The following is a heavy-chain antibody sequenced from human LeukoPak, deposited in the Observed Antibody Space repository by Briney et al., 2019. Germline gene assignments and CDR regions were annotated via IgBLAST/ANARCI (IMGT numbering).Heavy chain of an antibody. CDR1: GYTFTSYG. Sequence: GASVKVSCKASGYTFTSYGISWVRQAPGQGLEWMGWISAYNGNTNYAQKLQGRVTMTTDTSTSTAYMELKSLRSDDTAVYYCSRGPYYDILTGYSYYFDYWGQGTLVTVSS. V-gene: IGHV1-18*01. D-gene: IGHD3-9*01. J-gene: IGHJ4*02. CDR3: SRGPYYDILTGYSYYFDY. CDR2: ISAYNGNT.